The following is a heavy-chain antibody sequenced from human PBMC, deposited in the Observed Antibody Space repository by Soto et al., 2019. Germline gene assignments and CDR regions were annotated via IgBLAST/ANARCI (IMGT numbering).Heavy chain of an antibody. Sequence: EVQLVESGGGLVKPGRSLRLSCTASGITFGDNAMTWFRQAPGKGLEWVGFITSRRYGATPQYAASVKDRFTISRDDSNSIAYLQMNSLRTEDTAVYYCSRLGRATRPEQAFDIWGRGTMVTVSS. J-gene: IGHJ3*02. D-gene: IGHD5-12*01. CDR2: ITSRRYGATP. V-gene: IGHV3-49*05. CDR3: SRLGRATRPEQAFDI. CDR1: GITFGDNA.